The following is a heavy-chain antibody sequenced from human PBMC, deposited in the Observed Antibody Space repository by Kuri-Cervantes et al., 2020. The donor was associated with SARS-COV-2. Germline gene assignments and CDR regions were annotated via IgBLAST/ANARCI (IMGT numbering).Heavy chain of an antibody. CDR1: GGSISSGSYY. CDR2: INYIGST. D-gene: IGHD2-2*01. CDR3: ATVIVVVPAAIGWSWFDP. J-gene: IGHJ5*02. Sequence: SETLSLTCNVSGGSISSGSYYWGWIRQPPGKGLEWIANINYIGSTYSNPFLKSRVTISVDTSKNQFSLKLSSVTAADTAVYYCATVIVVVPAAIGWSWFDPWGQGTLVTVSS. V-gene: IGHV4-39*01.